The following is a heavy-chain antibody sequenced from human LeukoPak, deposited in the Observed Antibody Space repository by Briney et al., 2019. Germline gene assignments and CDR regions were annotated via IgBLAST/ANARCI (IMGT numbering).Heavy chain of an antibody. D-gene: IGHD6-13*01. Sequence: GGSLRLSCAASGFTFSNLGMHWVRQAPGKGLEWVANINQDGSEKYYVDSVKGRFTISRDNAKNSLYLQMNSLRAEDTAVYYCARATESAAAGYPNDYWGQGTLVTVSS. J-gene: IGHJ4*02. CDR2: INQDGSEK. V-gene: IGHV3-7*01. CDR1: GFTFSNLG. CDR3: ARATESAAAGYPNDY.